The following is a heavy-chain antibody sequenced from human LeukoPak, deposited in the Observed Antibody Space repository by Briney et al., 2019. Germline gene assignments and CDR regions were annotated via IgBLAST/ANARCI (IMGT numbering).Heavy chain of an antibody. V-gene: IGHV3-30*14. CDR3: ASSSWYAPRDYYGMDV. D-gene: IGHD6-13*01. CDR1: GFTFSSYA. J-gene: IGHJ6*02. Sequence: GGSLRLSCAASGFTFSSYAMHWVRQAPGKGLEWVAVISYDGSNKYYADSVKGRFTISRDNSKNTLYLQMNSLRAEDTAVYYCASSSWYAPRDYYGMDVWGQGTTVTVSS. CDR2: ISYDGSNK.